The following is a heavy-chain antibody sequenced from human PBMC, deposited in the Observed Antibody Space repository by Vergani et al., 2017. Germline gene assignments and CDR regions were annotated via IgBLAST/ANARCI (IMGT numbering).Heavy chain of an antibody. CDR3: ARASHCINCYSEGPNGPGYYYMDV. Sequence: QVQLQESGPGLLKPLQTLSLTCTVPGASVSRGTYYWTWIRQPAGKKLEWIVRMCTSGPTIYNPPLRSRVTMSVDTSKNQFSLQLSSVTATDTAVYYCARASHCINCYSEGPNGPGYYYMDVWGKGTTVTVSS. CDR1: GASVSRGTYY. V-gene: IGHV4-61*02. J-gene: IGHJ6*03. CDR2: MCTSGPT. D-gene: IGHD2-21*01.